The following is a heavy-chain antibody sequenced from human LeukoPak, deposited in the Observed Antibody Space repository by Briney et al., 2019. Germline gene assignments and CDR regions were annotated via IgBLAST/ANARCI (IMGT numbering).Heavy chain of an antibody. CDR2: VHHSGSS. CDR1: DGSFRSYY. J-gene: IGHJ4*02. Sequence: SETLSLTCAVSDGSFRSYYWNWIRQPPGKGLEWVGEVHHSGSSDSNPSLKGRVTISVDTSKDQFSLKLSSVTAADTAVYYCARGHGSDYWGQGTLVTVSS. V-gene: IGHV4-34*01. CDR3: ARGHGSDY.